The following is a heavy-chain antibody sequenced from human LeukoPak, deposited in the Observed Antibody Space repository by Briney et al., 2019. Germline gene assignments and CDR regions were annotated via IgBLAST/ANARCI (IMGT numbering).Heavy chain of an antibody. CDR2: IRSSSDII. CDR3: ARAPGYSISASWFDP. D-gene: IGHD6-6*01. V-gene: IGHV3-48*04. CDR1: GFTFSSYS. Sequence: GGTLRLSCAASGFTFSSYSMNWVRQPPGKGLEWVSYIRSSSDIIYHAASMKGRFTISRENANNSLYLQMNNLRAEDTAVYYCARAPGYSISASWFDPWGQGTLVTVSS. J-gene: IGHJ5*02.